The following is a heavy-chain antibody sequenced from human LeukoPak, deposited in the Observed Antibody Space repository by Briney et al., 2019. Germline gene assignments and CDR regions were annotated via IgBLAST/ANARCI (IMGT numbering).Heavy chain of an antibody. Sequence: EASVKLSCKASSYTFTSYGISWVRQAPGQGLDWMGWISANNGNTNYAQKLQGRVTMTTDTSTSTAYMELRSLRSDDTAVYYCARYHCSGGSCYPFDYWGQGTLVTVSS. CDR2: ISANNGNT. V-gene: IGHV1-18*01. CDR1: SYTFTSYG. J-gene: IGHJ4*02. D-gene: IGHD2-15*01. CDR3: ARYHCSGGSCYPFDY.